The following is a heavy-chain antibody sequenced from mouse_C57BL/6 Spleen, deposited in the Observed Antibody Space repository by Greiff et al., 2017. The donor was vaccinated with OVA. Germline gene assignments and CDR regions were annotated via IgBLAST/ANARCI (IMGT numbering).Heavy chain of an antibody. Sequence: VQLQQSGPELVKPGASVKISCKASGYSFTGYYMNWVKQSPEKSLEWIGEINPSTGGTTYNQKFKSTATLTVDQSSSTAYTQLKSLTSEDSAVYYCARNYDAMDYWGQGTSVTVSS. CDR3: ARNYDAMDY. J-gene: IGHJ4*01. V-gene: IGHV1-42*01. CDR2: INPSTGGT. CDR1: GYSFTGYY.